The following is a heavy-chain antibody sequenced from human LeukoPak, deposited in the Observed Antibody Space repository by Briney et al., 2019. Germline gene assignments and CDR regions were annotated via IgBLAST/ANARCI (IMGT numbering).Heavy chain of an antibody. CDR3: ARALLGSHAFDI. CDR2: ISGSGNMK. D-gene: IGHD3-10*02. V-gene: IGHV3-11*01. Sequence: PGDSLRLSCTVSGFTFSSYYMSWIRQAPGKGLEWISYISGSGNMKAYADSVMGRFTISRDNAKNSLYLQVNSLSAEDTAVYYCARALLGSHAFDIWGQGTMVTVSS. J-gene: IGHJ3*02. CDR1: GFTFSSYY.